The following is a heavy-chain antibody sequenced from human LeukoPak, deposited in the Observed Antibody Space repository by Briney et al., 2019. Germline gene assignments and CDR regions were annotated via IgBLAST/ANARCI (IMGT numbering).Heavy chain of an antibody. Sequence: ASVKVSCKASGYTFTSYGISWVRQAPGQGLEWMGWISAYNGNTNYAQKLQGRVTMTTDTSTSTAYMELRSLRSDDTAVYYCARDQGLLDYGSGNWFDLWGQGTLVTVSS. V-gene: IGHV1-18*01. D-gene: IGHD3-10*01. CDR2: ISAYNGNT. J-gene: IGHJ5*02. CDR1: GYTFTSYG. CDR3: ARDQGLLDYGSGNWFDL.